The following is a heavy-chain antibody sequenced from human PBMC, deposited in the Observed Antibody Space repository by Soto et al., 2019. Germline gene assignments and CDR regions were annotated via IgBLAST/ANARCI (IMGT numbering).Heavy chain of an antibody. Sequence: SQTLSLTCAISGDSVSANNAAWNWIRQSPSRGLEWLGRTYFRSKWNYDYAESVKSRLTITPDTTNNQISLQLNSEIPEDAAVYYCVRQPLANLALYGMDVWGHGTTVTVSS. CDR1: GDSVSANNAA. D-gene: IGHD6-6*01. CDR2: TYFRSKWNY. V-gene: IGHV6-1*01. J-gene: IGHJ6*02. CDR3: VRQPLANLALYGMDV.